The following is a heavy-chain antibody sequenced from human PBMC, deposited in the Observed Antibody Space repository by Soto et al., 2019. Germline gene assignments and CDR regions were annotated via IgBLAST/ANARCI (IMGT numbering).Heavy chain of an antibody. J-gene: IGHJ5*02. CDR3: ARDLYSGSPVHWFDP. V-gene: IGHV3-21*01. Sequence: PGGSLRLSCAASGFTFSSYSMNWVRQAPGKGLEWVSSISSSSSYIYYAGSVKGRFTISRDNAKNSLYLQMNSLRAEDTAVYYCARDLYSGSPVHWFDPWGQGTLVTVSS. CDR1: GFTFSSYS. CDR2: ISSSSSYI. D-gene: IGHD1-26*01.